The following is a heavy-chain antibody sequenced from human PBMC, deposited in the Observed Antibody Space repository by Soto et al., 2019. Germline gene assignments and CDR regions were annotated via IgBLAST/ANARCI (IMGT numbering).Heavy chain of an antibody. D-gene: IGHD5-12*01. Sequence: LRLSCAASGFTFSSYAMSWVRQAPGKGLEWVSAISGSGGSTYYADSVKGRFTISRDNSKNTLYLQMNSLRAEDTAVYYCAKTSGYDFYNWFDPWGQGTLVTVAS. CDR2: ISGSGGST. V-gene: IGHV3-23*01. CDR1: GFTFSSYA. CDR3: AKTSGYDFYNWFDP. J-gene: IGHJ5*02.